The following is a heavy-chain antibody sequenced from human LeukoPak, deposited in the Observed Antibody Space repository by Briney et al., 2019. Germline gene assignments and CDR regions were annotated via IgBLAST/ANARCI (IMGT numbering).Heavy chain of an antibody. V-gene: IGHV3-48*01. CDR3: ARGYYDFWSGYDY. Sequence: GGSLRLSCAASGFTFSSYSMNWVRQAPGKGLEWVSYISSSSSTIYYADSVKGRFTISRDNARNSLYLQMNSLRAEDTAVYYCARGYYDFWSGYDYWGQGTLVTVSS. CDR1: GFTFSSYS. J-gene: IGHJ4*02. CDR2: ISSSSSTI. D-gene: IGHD3-3*01.